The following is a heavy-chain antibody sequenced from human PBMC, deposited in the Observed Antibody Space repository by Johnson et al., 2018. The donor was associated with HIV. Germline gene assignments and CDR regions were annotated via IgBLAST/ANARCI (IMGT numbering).Heavy chain of an antibody. J-gene: IGHJ3*02. D-gene: IGHD4-23*01. CDR2: ISYDGSNE. Sequence: QMQLVESGGGVVQPGRSLRLSCAASGFTFSSYGMHWVRQAPGKGLEWVAVISYDGSNEYYADSVKGRFTISRDNSKNTLYLQMNSLRVEDTAVYYCAKSPGKDHGGKSGAFDIWGQGTMVTVSS. CDR3: AKSPGKDHGGKSGAFDI. V-gene: IGHV3-30*18. CDR1: GFTFSSYG.